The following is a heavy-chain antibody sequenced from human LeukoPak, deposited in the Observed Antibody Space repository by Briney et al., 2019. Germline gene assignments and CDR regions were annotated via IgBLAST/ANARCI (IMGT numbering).Heavy chain of an antibody. CDR1: GGSISSSSYY. V-gene: IGHV4-39*01. Sequence: PSETLSLTCTVSGGSISSSSYYWGWIRQPPGKGLEWIGSIYYSGSTYYNPSLKSRVTISVDTSKNQFSLKLSSVTAADTAVYYCTCIAARPGYYGMDVWGQGTTVTVSS. CDR2: IYYSGST. D-gene: IGHD6-13*01. J-gene: IGHJ6*02. CDR3: TCIAARPGYYGMDV.